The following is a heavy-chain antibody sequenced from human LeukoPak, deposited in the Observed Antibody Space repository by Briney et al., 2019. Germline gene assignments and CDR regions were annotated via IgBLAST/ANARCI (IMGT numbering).Heavy chain of an antibody. D-gene: IGHD4-11*01. CDR3: AKPTTRGYSNYVNYYGMDV. CDR2: ISGSGGST. Sequence: GESLRLSCAASGFTFSSYAMSWVRQTPGKGLEWVSAISGSGGSTYYADSVKGRFTISRDNSKNTLYLQMNSLRAEDTAVYYCAKPTTRGYSNYVNYYGMDVWGQGTTVTVSS. J-gene: IGHJ6*02. CDR1: GFTFSSYA. V-gene: IGHV3-23*01.